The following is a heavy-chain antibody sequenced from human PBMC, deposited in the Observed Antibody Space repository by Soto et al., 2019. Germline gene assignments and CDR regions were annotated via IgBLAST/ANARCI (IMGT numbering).Heavy chain of an antibody. D-gene: IGHD6-13*01. Sequence: SETLSLTCAVYGSSFSRYYWSSIRQPPGKGLEWIGEINHSGSTNYNPSLKSRVTISVDTSKNQFSLKLSSVTAADTTVYYCARGKDIAAAGSNWFDPWGQGTLVTVS. J-gene: IGHJ5*02. CDR1: GSSFSRYY. V-gene: IGHV4-34*01. CDR2: INHSGST. CDR3: ARGKDIAAAGSNWFDP.